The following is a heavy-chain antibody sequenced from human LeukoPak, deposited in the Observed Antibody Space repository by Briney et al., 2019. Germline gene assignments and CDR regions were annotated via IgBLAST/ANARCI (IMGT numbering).Heavy chain of an antibody. CDR1: GFTFDSSW. CDR2: VSGDGTTT. Sequence: PGGSLRFSCAASGFTFDSSWMHWVRHDPVKGLVWVARVSGDGTTTTYADSVKGRFTISRDNAKNTLYLQMNIVRAEDTAVYYCARGGSPFYWGQGSRVTVSS. D-gene: IGHD3-10*01. J-gene: IGHJ4*02. V-gene: IGHV3-74*01. CDR3: ARGGSPFY.